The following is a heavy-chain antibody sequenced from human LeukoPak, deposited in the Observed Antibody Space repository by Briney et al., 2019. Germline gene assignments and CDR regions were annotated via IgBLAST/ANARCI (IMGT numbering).Heavy chain of an antibody. CDR3: ARGVHLILTYYMDV. D-gene: IGHD3-9*01. CDR2: INDSGSS. J-gene: IGHJ6*03. CDR1: GGSFGGYY. V-gene: IGHV4-34*01. Sequence: SETLSLTCAVYGGSFGGYYWSWIRQPPGKGLEWIGEINDSGSSNYIPSLKSRVTISVDRSKNQFSLWLSSVTAADTAVYYCARGVHLILTYYMDVWGKGTTVTVSS.